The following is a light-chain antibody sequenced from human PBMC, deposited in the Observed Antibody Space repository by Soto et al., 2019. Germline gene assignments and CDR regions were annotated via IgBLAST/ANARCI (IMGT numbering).Light chain of an antibody. CDR1: QSVSSN. Sequence: EIVMTQSPATLSVSPGERATLSCRASQSVSSNLAWYQQNPGQAPRLLIYGASTRATGIPARFSGSGSGTEFTLTISSLQSEDFAVYYCQQYNNWPLLTFGPGTKVDSK. CDR2: GAS. CDR3: QQYNNWPLLT. J-gene: IGKJ3*01. V-gene: IGKV3-15*01.